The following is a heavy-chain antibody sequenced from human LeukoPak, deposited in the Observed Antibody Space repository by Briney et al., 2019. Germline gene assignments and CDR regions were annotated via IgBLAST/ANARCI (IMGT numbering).Heavy chain of an antibody. CDR3: ARGPAGYN. CDR2: IYRGGST. J-gene: IGHJ4*02. V-gene: IGHV3-53*01. CDR1: GFTVGSNH. Sequence: GGSLRLSCAASGFTVGSNHMSWVPRAPGKGLEWVSVIYRGGSTDYADSVKGRFTISRDNLKNTLYLQMNTLRAEDTAVYYCARGPAGYNWGQGTRVTVSS. D-gene: IGHD1-1*01.